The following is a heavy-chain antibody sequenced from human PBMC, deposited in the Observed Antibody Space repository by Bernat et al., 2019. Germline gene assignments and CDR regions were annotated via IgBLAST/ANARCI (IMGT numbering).Heavy chain of an antibody. Sequence: EVQLVESGGGLVQPGESLRLCCAASGFTFSSYWMHWVRQVPGKGLVWVSRINTDGRSTDYADSVKGRFTISRDNAKNTLYLQMNSLRAEDTAVYYCAREESSGRDAFDIWGQGTMVTVSS. V-gene: IGHV3-74*01. CDR3: AREESSGRDAFDI. D-gene: IGHD6-19*01. J-gene: IGHJ3*02. CDR2: INTDGRST. CDR1: GFTFSSYW.